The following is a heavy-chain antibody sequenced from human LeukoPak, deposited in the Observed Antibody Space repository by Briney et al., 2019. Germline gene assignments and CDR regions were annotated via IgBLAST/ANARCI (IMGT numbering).Heavy chain of an antibody. Sequence: PGGSLRLSCAASGFTFRRYGMTWVRQAPGKGLEWVSSISGSGGSTFYADSVKGRFTVSRDNSKNTLYLQMNDLRPEDTAKYYCAKRNTMIRGGPCFDHWGQGLLVTVSS. V-gene: IGHV3-23*01. CDR1: GFTFRRYG. CDR2: ISGSGGST. CDR3: AKRNTMIRGGPCFDH. D-gene: IGHD3-10*01. J-gene: IGHJ4*02.